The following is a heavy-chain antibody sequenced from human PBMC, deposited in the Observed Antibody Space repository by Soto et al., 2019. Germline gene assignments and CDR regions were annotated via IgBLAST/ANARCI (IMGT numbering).Heavy chain of an antibody. D-gene: IGHD3-3*01. V-gene: IGHV5-51*01. CDR3: ARLDFWGGYYYYGMDV. Sequence: PGESLKISCKGSGYSFTSYWIGWVRQMPGKGLEWMGIIYPGDSDTRYSPSFQGQVTISADKSISTAYLQWSSLKASDTAMYYCARLDFWGGYYYYGMDVWGQGTTVTVSS. J-gene: IGHJ6*02. CDR1: GYSFTSYW. CDR2: IYPGDSDT.